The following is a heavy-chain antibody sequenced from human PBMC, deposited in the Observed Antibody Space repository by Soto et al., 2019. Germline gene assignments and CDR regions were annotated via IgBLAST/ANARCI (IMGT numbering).Heavy chain of an antibody. CDR2: IIPLLDIT. V-gene: IGHV1-69*08. CDR1: GGAFTNDI. Sequence: QVQLVQSGAEVKKPGSSVKVSCKASGGAFTNDIITWVRQAPGQGHEWMGRIIPLLDITNYAQKFQGRVTITADKSTSTAYMELNSLISEDTAVYYCARDSPIGSTFSGYDAIDYWGQGTLVTVSS. CDR3: ARDSPIGSTFSGYDAIDY. J-gene: IGHJ4*02. D-gene: IGHD5-12*01.